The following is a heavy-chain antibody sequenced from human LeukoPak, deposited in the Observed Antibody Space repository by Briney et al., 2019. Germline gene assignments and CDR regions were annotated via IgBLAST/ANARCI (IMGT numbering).Heavy chain of an antibody. J-gene: IGHJ4*02. CDR3: ARQGNRNNLYYFDY. V-gene: IGHV4-39*01. D-gene: IGHD1/OR15-1a*01. Sequence: SGGSLRLSCAASGFTFSSYAMSWIRQPPGKGLEWIGSISYSGSTYYNPSLKSRVTISVDTSKNQFSLKLSSVTAADTAVYYCARQGNRNNLYYFDYWGQGTLVTVSS. CDR1: GFTFSSYA. CDR2: ISYSGST.